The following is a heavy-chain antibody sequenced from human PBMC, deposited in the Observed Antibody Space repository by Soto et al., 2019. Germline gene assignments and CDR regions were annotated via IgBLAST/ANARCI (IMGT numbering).Heavy chain of an antibody. CDR2: ISSSSSYI. D-gene: IGHD4-17*01. V-gene: IGHV3-21*01. Sequence: GGSLRLSCAASGFTFSSYSMNWVRQAPGKGLEWVSSISSSSSYIYYADSVKGRFTISRDNAKNSLYLQMNSLRAEDTAVYYCARPPPDYVVGFPSTCFDYWGQGTLVTVSS. CDR3: ARPPPDYVVGFPSTCFDY. CDR1: GFTFSSYS. J-gene: IGHJ4*02.